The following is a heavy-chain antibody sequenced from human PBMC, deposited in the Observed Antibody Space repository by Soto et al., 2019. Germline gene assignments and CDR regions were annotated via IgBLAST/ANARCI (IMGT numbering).Heavy chain of an antibody. J-gene: IGHJ4*02. D-gene: IGHD5-12*01. CDR2: ISSDGGYK. CDR1: GFTFSSYG. CDR3: ATEMGGYDRSFDY. Sequence: QVQLVESGGGVVQPGRSLRLSCAASGFTFSSYGMHWVRQSPGKGLEWVAIISSDGGYKYYADSVKGRFTISRDNSKNTVYLQMNSLRAEDTAVYYCATEMGGYDRSFDYWGQGTLVTVSS. V-gene: IGHV3-30*03.